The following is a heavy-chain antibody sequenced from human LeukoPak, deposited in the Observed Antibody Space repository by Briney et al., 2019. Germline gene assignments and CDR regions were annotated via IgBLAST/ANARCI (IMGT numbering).Heavy chain of an antibody. CDR1: GGSISSTTYY. V-gene: IGHV4-39*01. J-gene: IGHJ4*02. D-gene: IGHD1-26*01. CDR3: ARNYLGGNYPDYFNH. Sequence: SETLSLTCIVSGGSISSTTYYWGWIRQPPGKRLEWIVSIYYSGNTYYNPSLKSRVTISIDTSKNQFSLNLNSVTAADTALYSCARNYLGGNYPDYFNHWGQGTLVTVSS. CDR2: IYYSGNT.